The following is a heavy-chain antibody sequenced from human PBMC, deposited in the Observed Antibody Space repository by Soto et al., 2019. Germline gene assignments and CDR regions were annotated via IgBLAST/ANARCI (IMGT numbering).Heavy chain of an antibody. J-gene: IGHJ6*02. CDR1: GFTVSSNY. CDR3: ARSKSDLYYYYGMDV. D-gene: IGHD4-4*01. V-gene: IGHV3-53*01. Sequence: GGSLRLSCAASGFTVSSNYMSWVRQAPGKGLEWVSVIYSGGSTYYADSVKGRFTISRDNSKNTLYLQLNSLRAEDTAVYYCARSKSDLYYYYGMDVWGQGTTVTVSS. CDR2: IYSGGST.